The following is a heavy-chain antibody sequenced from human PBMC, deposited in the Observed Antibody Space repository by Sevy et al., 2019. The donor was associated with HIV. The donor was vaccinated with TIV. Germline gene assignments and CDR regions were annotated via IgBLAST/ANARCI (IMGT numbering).Heavy chain of an antibody. D-gene: IGHD3-3*01. CDR2: MSSSSSYI. CDR3: ARDSHMYYDFWSGYPRDYYGMDV. V-gene: IGHV3-21*01. Sequence: GGSLRLSCAASGFTFSSYSMNWVRQAPGKVLEWVSSMSSSSSYIYYADSVKGRFTISRDNAKNSLYLQMNSLRAEDTAVYYCARDSHMYYDFWSGYPRDYYGMDVWGQGTTVTVSS. CDR1: GFTFSSYS. J-gene: IGHJ6*02.